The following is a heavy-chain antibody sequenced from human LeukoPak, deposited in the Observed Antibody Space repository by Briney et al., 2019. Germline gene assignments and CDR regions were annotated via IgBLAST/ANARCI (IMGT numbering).Heavy chain of an antibody. Sequence: ASVKVSCKTSGYTFTSYDINWVRQATGQGLEWMGRIVPILGIANYAQKFQGRVTITADKSTSTAYMELSSLRSEDTAVYYCARGFSSPRDYWGQGTLVTVSS. CDR2: IVPILGIA. V-gene: IGHV1-69*04. CDR3: ARGFSSPRDY. D-gene: IGHD6-6*01. CDR1: GYTFTSYD. J-gene: IGHJ4*02.